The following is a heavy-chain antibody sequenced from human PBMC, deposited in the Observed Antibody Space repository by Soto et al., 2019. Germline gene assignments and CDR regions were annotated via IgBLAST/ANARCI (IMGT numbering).Heavy chain of an antibody. CDR1: GGSISSDDYY. Sequence: PSETLSLTCTVSGGSISSDDYYWSWIRQAPGRGLEWIGYIHSSGSIYYNPSLKSRATMSIDTAGNQFSLKVSSVTAADTAVYYCASLYSSSWYGAYYFDYWGQGTLVTVSS. D-gene: IGHD6-13*01. CDR2: IHSSGSI. CDR3: ASLYSSSWYGAYYFDY. J-gene: IGHJ4*02. V-gene: IGHV4-30-4*01.